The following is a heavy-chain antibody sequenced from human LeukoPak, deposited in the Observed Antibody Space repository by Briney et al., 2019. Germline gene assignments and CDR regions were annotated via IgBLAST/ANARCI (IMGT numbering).Heavy chain of an antibody. CDR1: GNSISNSNC. CDR3: ARWLRFDSAFDI. D-gene: IGHD5-12*01. CDR2: IYYNGSI. Sequence: SETLSLTCAVSGNSISNSNCWGWIRQPPGEGLEWIGYIYYNGSIYYNPSLKSRVTMSVDTSKNQFSLKLSSVTAVDTAVYYCARWLRFDSAFDIWGQGTMVTVSS. J-gene: IGHJ3*02. V-gene: IGHV4-28*05.